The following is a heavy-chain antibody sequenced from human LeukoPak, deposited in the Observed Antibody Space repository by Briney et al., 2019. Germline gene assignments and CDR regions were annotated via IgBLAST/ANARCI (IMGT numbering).Heavy chain of an antibody. J-gene: IGHJ4*02. CDR2: FDPEDGET. Sequence: ASVKVSCKVSGYTLTELSMHWVRQAPGKGLEWMGGFDPEDGETIYAQKFQGRVTMTEDTSTDTAYMELSSLRSEDTAVYYCATAIRGYSYGSFDYRGQGTLVTVSS. V-gene: IGHV1-24*01. D-gene: IGHD5-18*01. CDR3: ATAIRGYSYGSFDY. CDR1: GYTLTELS.